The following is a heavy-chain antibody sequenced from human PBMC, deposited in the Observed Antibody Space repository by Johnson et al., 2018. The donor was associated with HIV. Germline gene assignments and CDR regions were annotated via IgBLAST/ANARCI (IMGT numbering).Heavy chain of an antibody. J-gene: IGHJ3*02. Sequence: QVQLLESGGGVVRPGGSLRLSCTASRITFDDYDMSWVRQAPGKGLEWVAVISYDGSNKYYADSVKGRFTISRDNSKNTLYLQMKSLRAEDTAVYYCARGSPYYNFWSGYVDAFDIWGQGTMVTVSS. V-gene: IGHV3-30-3*01. CDR2: ISYDGSNK. CDR3: ARGSPYYNFWSGYVDAFDI. D-gene: IGHD3-3*01. CDR1: RITFDDYD.